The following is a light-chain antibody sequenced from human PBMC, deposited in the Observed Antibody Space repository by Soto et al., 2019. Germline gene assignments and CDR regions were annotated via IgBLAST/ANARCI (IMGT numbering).Light chain of an antibody. Sequence: QSVLAQPASVSGSPGQSITISCTGTSSDVGGYNYVSWYQQHPGKAPQLMIYEVSNRPSGVSNRFSGSKSGNTASLTISGLQAEDEADYYCSSYTSGNTLVFGTGTKVTVL. CDR1: SSDVGGYNY. J-gene: IGLJ1*01. CDR3: SSYTSGNTLV. V-gene: IGLV2-14*01. CDR2: EVS.